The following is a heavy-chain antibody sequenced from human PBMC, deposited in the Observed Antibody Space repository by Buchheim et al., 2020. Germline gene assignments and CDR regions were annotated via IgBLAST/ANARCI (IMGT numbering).Heavy chain of an antibody. CDR3: AKDFQFVQGPSLGDY. CDR2: ISGSGGST. Sequence: EVQLLESGGGLVQPGGSLRLSCAASGFTFSSYAMSWVRQAPGKGLEWVSAISGSGGSTYYADSGKGRVTLARGHSKNTVYLQMNSLRAEDTAVYYCAKDFQFVQGPSLGDYWGQGTL. CDR1: GFTFSSYA. J-gene: IGHJ4*02. D-gene: IGHD3-16*01. V-gene: IGHV3-23*01.